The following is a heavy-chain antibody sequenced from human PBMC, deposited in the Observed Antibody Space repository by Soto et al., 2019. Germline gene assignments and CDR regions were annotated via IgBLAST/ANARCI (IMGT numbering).Heavy chain of an antibody. CDR1: GFPFSRHT. J-gene: IGHJ6*02. D-gene: IGHD5-18*01. CDR3: ARDIAMVVRGSHYYGMDV. Sequence: QVQLVESGGGVVQPGRSLRLSCAASGFPFSRHTMPWVRQAPGKGLEWVAVIAFDGGNKYYADPVKGRFTISRDNSKKTLYLQINTMRPEDTAVYYCARDIAMVVRGSHYYGMDVWGQGTAVTVSS. V-gene: IGHV3-30-3*01. CDR2: IAFDGGNK.